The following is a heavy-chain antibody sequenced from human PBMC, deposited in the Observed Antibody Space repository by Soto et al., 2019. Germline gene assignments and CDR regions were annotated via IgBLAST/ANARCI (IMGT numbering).Heavy chain of an antibody. Sequence: SETLSLTCTVSGGSISSYYWSLIRQPPWKGLECIGYIYYSGSTNYNPSLKSRVTISVDTSKNQFSLKMSSVTAADTAVYYCARVIVGASFYYYYGMEVWGQGTTLTLSS. V-gene: IGHV4-59*01. CDR1: GGSISSYY. D-gene: IGHD1-26*01. CDR3: ARVIVGASFYYYYGMEV. J-gene: IGHJ6*02. CDR2: IYYSGST.